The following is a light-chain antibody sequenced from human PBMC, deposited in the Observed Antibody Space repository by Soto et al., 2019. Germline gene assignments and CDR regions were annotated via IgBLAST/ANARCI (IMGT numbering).Light chain of an antibody. J-gene: IGLJ1*01. CDR2: EGS. CDR3: SSYTSSGTYV. CDR1: SSDVGSYNL. Sequence: QSVLTQPASVSGSPGQSITISCTGTSSDVGSYNLVSWYQQHPGKAPKLMIYEGSKRPSGVSNRFSGSKSGNTASLTISGLQAEDEADYYCSSYTSSGTYVFGTGTKVTVL. V-gene: IGLV2-14*02.